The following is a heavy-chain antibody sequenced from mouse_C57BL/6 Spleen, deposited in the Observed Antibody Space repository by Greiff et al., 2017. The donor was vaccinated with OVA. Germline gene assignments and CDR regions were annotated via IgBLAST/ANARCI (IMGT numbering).Heavy chain of an antibody. J-gene: IGHJ1*03. D-gene: IGHD1-1*01. Sequence: QVQLKQPGAELVKPGASVKVSCKASGYTFTSYWMHWVKQRPGQGLEWIGRIHPSDSDTNYNQKFKGKATLTVDKSSSTAYMQLSSLTSEDSAVYDCATSTVVAPYWYFDVWGTGTTVTVSS. V-gene: IGHV1-74*01. CDR3: ATSTVVAPYWYFDV. CDR2: IHPSDSDT. CDR1: GYTFTSYW.